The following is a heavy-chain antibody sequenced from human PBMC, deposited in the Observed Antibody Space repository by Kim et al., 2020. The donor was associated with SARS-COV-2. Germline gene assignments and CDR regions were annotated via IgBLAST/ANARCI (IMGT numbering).Heavy chain of an antibody. V-gene: IGHV3-48*02. D-gene: IGHD2-21*01. Sequence: VRGRFTISRDNAKNTLYLQMNSLRDEATAVYYCARDLALGVSPYWYFDLWGRGTLVAVSS. J-gene: IGHJ2*01. CDR3: ARDLALGVSPYWYFDL.